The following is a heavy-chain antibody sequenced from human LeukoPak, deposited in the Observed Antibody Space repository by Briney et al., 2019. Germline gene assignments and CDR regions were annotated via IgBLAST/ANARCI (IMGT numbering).Heavy chain of an antibody. V-gene: IGHV4-59*01. CDR1: GGTFSSYT. D-gene: IGHD3-10*01. CDR2: IPYSGST. CDR3: ARVVRCLPICDY. J-gene: IGHJ4*02. Sequence: SETLCLTCTASGGTFSSYTRNWIRQPPGKGLEWIGYIPYSGSTNYNPSLKSRVTISLDKSLNQFYLKLSSLSAECTAGYYCARVVRCLPICDYWGEGTLVTVSS.